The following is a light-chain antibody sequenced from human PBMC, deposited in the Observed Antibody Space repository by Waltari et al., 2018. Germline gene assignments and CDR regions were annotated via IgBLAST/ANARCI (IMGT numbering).Light chain of an antibody. J-gene: IGKJ4*01. V-gene: IGKV1-5*03. CDR1: ESIRSC. CDR2: KAS. Sequence: DIQMTQSPSTLSASAGDRVTITCRASESIRSCLAWYQQKPGKAPKLLIYKASTLETGVPSRFRGSESGTEFTLTISRLQPDDFASYYCQQYKSFPLTFGGGTKVEI. CDR3: QQYKSFPLT.